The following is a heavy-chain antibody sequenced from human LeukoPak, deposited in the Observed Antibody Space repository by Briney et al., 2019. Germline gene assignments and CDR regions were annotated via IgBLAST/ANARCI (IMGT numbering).Heavy chain of an antibody. CDR2: ISGSGGST. Sequence: GGSLRLSCAASGFTFSSYAMSWVRQAPGKGLEWVSGISGSGGSTYYADSVKGRFTIFRDNSKNTLYLQMNSLRAEDTAVYYCAKDLRWEPVYWGQGTLVTVSS. J-gene: IGHJ4*02. D-gene: IGHD4-23*01. V-gene: IGHV3-23*01. CDR3: AKDLRWEPVY. CDR1: GFTFSSYA.